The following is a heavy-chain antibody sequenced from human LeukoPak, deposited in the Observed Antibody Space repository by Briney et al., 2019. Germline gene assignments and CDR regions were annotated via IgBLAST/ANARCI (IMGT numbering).Heavy chain of an antibody. CDR2: IYYSGST. CDR1: GGSISSYY. V-gene: IGHV4-59*01. Sequence: SETLSLACTVSGGSISSYYWSWIRQPPGKGLEWIGYIYYSGSTNYNPSLKSRVTISVDTSKNQFSLKLSSVTAADTAVYYCARYSSGFLGYFDYWGQGTLVTVSS. D-gene: IGHD6-19*01. J-gene: IGHJ4*02. CDR3: ARYSSGFLGYFDY.